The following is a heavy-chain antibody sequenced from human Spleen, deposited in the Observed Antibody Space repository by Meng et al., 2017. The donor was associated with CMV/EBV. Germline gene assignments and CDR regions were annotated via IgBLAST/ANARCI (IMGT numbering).Heavy chain of an antibody. V-gene: IGHV4-30-4*08. Sequence: SETLSLTCTVSGGSISSGDYYWSWIRQPPGKGLEWIGYIFYSGSAYYNPSLKSRVTMSVDTSKNQFSLRLSSVTAADTAMYYCARWVTMVRGVISSYYYGMDVWGQGTTVTVSS. CDR3: ARWVTMVRGVISSYYYGMDV. CDR2: IFYSGSA. CDR1: GGSISSGDYY. J-gene: IGHJ6*02. D-gene: IGHD3-10*01.